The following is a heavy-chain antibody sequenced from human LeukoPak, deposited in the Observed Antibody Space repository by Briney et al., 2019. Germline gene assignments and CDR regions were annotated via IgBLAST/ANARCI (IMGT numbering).Heavy chain of an antibody. D-gene: IGHD6-19*01. J-gene: IGHJ4*02. CDR3: ARDFPGIAVAGTRPLDY. CDR1: GFTFSSYA. Sequence: GGSLRLSCAASGFTFSSYAMSWVRQAPGKGLEWVSAISGSGGSTYYADSVKGRFTISRDNSKNTLYLQMNSLRAEDTAVYYCARDFPGIAVAGTRPLDYWGQGTLVTVSS. V-gene: IGHV3-23*01. CDR2: ISGSGGST.